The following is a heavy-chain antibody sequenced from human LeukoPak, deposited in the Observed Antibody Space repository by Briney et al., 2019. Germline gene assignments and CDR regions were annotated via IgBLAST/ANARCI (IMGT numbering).Heavy chain of an antibody. CDR1: GFTFSSYG. D-gene: IGHD5-12*01. V-gene: IGHV3-30*03. CDR2: ISYDGSNK. CDR3: ARHGERGLYGGYVGGY. J-gene: IGHJ4*02. Sequence: GGSLRLSCAASGFTFSSYGMHWVRRAPGKGLEWVAVISYDGSNKYYADSVKGRFTISRDNSKNTLYLQMNSLRAEDTAVYYCARHGERGLYGGYVGGYWGQGTLVTVSS.